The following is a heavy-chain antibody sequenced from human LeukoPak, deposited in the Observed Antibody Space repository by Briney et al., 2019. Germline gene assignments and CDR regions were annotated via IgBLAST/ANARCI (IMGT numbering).Heavy chain of an antibody. D-gene: IGHD4-23*01. CDR2: IYSSGST. Sequence: SETLSLTCAVYGGSFSGYYWSWIRQPAGKGLEWIGRIYSSGSTNYNPSLKSRVTISVDTSKNQFSLKLSSVTAADTAVYYCANMYGRDSGYYYYYYMDVWGKGTTVTVSS. J-gene: IGHJ6*03. V-gene: IGHV4-59*10. CDR1: GGSFSGYY. CDR3: ANMYGRDSGYYYYYYMDV.